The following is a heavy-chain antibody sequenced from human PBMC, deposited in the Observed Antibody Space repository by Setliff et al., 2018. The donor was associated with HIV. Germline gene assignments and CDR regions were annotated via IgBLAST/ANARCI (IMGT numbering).Heavy chain of an antibody. CDR2: INPKSDGT. CDR1: GYSFTDYY. D-gene: IGHD5-18*01. Sequence: ASVKVSCKASGYSFTDYYIHWVRQAPGQGLEWMGWINPKSDGTNYAQKLQGRVTMTTDTSTSTAYMELRSLRSDDTAVYYCARDPHRGYSYGSFDYWGQGTLVTVSS. J-gene: IGHJ4*02. CDR3: ARDPHRGYSYGSFDY. V-gene: IGHV1-2*02.